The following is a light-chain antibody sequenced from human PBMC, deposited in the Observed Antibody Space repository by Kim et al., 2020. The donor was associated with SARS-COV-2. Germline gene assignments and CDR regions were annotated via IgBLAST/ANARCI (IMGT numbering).Light chain of an antibody. CDR1: QSISTY. V-gene: IGKV1-39*01. CDR2: GAS. J-gene: IGKJ1*01. Sequence: ASVGDRVTITCRASQSISTYLNWYQQKPGKAPNLLIYGASSLRSGVPSRFSGSGSGIDFTLTISSLQPEDFATYFCQHSYNTPRTFGQGTKVDIK. CDR3: QHSYNTPRT.